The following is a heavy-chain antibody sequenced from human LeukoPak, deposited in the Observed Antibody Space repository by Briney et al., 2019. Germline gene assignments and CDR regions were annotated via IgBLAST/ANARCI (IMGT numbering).Heavy chain of an antibody. J-gene: IGHJ6*02. CDR1: GYTFTGYY. Sequence: ASVKVSCKASGYTFTGYYMHWVRQAPGQGLEWMGWINPNSGGTNYAQKFQGRVTMTRDTSISTAYMELSRLRSDDTAVYYCARDHLGYSYGYRDHYGMDVWGQGTTVTVSS. CDR3: ARDHLGYSYGYRDHYGMDV. V-gene: IGHV1-2*02. CDR2: INPNSGGT. D-gene: IGHD5-18*01.